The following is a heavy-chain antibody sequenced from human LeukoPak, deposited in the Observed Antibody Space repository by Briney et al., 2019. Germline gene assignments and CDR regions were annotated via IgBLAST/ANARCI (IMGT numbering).Heavy chain of an antibody. CDR3: AKDAAKEYDILTGYLGYYFDY. CDR2: ISGSGGST. CDR1: GFTFSSYA. Sequence: GGSLRLSCAASGFTFSSYAMSWVRQAPGKGLEWVSAISGSGGSTYYADSVKGRFTISKDNSKNTLFLRINSLRAEDTAVYYCAKDAAKEYDILTGYLGYYFDYWGQGTLVTVSS. J-gene: IGHJ4*02. D-gene: IGHD3-9*01. V-gene: IGHV3-23*01.